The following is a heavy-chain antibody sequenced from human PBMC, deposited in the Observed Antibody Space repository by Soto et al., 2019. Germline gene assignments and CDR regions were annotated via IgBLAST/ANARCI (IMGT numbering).Heavy chain of an antibody. CDR2: MNPNTANT. J-gene: IGHJ4*02. D-gene: IGHD2-15*01. Sequence: QGLEWIGWMNPNTANTGFAQKFQGRVTMTRDIPASTAYVELSGLRSEDTAVYYCARWGQNAAAGPKFDYWGQGTLVTVSS. CDR3: ARWGQNAAAGPKFDY. V-gene: IGHV1-8*01.